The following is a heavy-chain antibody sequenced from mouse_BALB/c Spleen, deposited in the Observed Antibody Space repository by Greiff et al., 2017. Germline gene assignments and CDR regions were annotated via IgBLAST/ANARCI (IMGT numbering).Heavy chain of an antibody. V-gene: IGHV5-6-5*01. D-gene: IGHD1-1*01. CDR1: GFTFSSYA. J-gene: IGHJ1*01. CDR2: LSSGGST. Sequence: EVKLVESGGGLVKPGGSLKLSCAASGFTFSSYAMSWVRQTPEKRLEWVASLSSGGSTYYPDSVKGRFTISRDNARNILYLQMSSLRSEDTAMYYCARGLNFCYYGSSYSYWYFDVWGAGTTVTVSS. CDR3: ARGLNFCYYGSSYSYWYFDV.